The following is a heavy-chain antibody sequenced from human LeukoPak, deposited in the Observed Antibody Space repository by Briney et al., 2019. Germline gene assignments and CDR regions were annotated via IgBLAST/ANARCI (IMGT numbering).Heavy chain of an antibody. V-gene: IGHV3-23*01. J-gene: IGHJ4*02. D-gene: IGHD5-12*01. Sequence: ETLSLTCTVSGGSISSNSHYWGWIRQTPGKGLEWVPTISGSGGSTYYADSVKGPFTISRDNSKNTLYLQMNSLRAEDTAVYYCAKGDWDSGYAMDYWGQGTLVTVSS. CDR2: ISGSGGST. CDR1: GGSISSNSHY. CDR3: AKGDWDSGYAMDY.